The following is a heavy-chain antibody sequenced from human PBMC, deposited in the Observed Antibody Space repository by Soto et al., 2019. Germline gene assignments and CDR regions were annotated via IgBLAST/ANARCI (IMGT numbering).Heavy chain of an antibody. CDR1: GYTFSRYY. D-gene: IGHD5-12*01. V-gene: IGHV1-46*01. CDR2: INPSGGIT. Sequence: ASVKVSCRASGYTFSRYYICWVRQAPGQGLEWMGAINPSGGITTYAQKFQGRVTMTSDTSTRTVYMELSSLRSEDTAVYYCERPKVLASYHYYYGMAVWGLGTTVTVSS. J-gene: IGHJ6*02. CDR3: ERPKVLASYHYYYGMAV.